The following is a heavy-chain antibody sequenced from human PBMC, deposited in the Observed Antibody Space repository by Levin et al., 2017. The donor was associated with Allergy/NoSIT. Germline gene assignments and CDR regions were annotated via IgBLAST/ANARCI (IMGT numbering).Heavy chain of an antibody. CDR2: ISSSSSYI. V-gene: IGHV3-21*06. CDR1: GFTFSTYA. Sequence: GGSLRLSCAASGFTFSTYAMNWVRQAPGEGLEWVSSISSSSSYIYYADSVKGRFTISRDNSKNTLYLQMSSLRPEDTAVYYCVKAHGTDRADYYFDYWGQGTLVTVSS. D-gene: IGHD1-26*01. CDR3: VKAHGTDRADYYFDY. J-gene: IGHJ4*02.